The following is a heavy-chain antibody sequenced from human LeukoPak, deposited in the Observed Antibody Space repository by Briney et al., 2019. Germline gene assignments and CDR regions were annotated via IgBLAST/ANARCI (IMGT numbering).Heavy chain of an antibody. CDR1: GFTFSSYG. V-gene: IGHV3-21*01. CDR2: INSRSNDI. J-gene: IGHJ4*02. D-gene: IGHD2-15*01. CDR3: ARSYIRYCSGGSCYSGFDY. Sequence: KPGGSLRLSCAASGFTFSSYGMNWVRQATGKGLEWVSSINSRSNDIYYADSVKGGFTIYRDNAKNSLYLQMNSLRAEDTAVYYCARSYIRYCSGGSCYSGFDYWGQGTLVTVSS.